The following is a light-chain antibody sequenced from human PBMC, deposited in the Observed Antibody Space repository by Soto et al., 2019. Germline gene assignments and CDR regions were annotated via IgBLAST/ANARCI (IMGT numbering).Light chain of an antibody. CDR2: GAS. J-gene: IGKJ1*01. CDR1: QGIGDT. Sequence: EIVLTQSPATLSVSPGERVTISCRASQGIGDTLAWYQQKPGQTPRLLIYGASTRATGIPARFSGSGSGTDFTLTISRLVPEDFAVYYCQQYGGSPWTFGQGTKVDIK. V-gene: IGKV3-20*01. CDR3: QQYGGSPWT.